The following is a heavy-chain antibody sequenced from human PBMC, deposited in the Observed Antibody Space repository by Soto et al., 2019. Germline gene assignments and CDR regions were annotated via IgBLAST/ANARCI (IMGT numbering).Heavy chain of an antibody. D-gene: IGHD6-13*01. Sequence: QVQLVESGGGVVQPGRSLRLSCAASGFTFSSYGMHWVRQAPGKGLEWVAVIWYDGSNKYYADSVKGRFTISRDNSKNTLYLQMNSLRAEDTAVYYCARDNSSSWYGQTNWFDPWGQGTLVTDS. J-gene: IGHJ5*02. CDR1: GFTFSSYG. CDR2: IWYDGSNK. V-gene: IGHV3-33*01. CDR3: ARDNSSSWYGQTNWFDP.